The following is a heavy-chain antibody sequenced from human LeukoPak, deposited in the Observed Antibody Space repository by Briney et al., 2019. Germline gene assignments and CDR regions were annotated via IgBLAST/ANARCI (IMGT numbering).Heavy chain of an antibody. Sequence: GRSLRLSCAASGFTFSNYGMHWVRQAPGKGLEWVAVIWYDGSNQYYADSVKGRFTISRDNSKNTVYMQMNSLRAEDSAVYYCAKDQRVAAAGFFFDLWGQGTLVAVSS. CDR2: IWYDGSNQ. D-gene: IGHD6-13*01. CDR3: AKDQRVAAAGFFFDL. V-gene: IGHV3-33*06. J-gene: IGHJ4*02. CDR1: GFTFSNYG.